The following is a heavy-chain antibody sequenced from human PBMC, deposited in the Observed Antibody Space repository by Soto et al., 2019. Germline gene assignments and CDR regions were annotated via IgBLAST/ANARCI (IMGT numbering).Heavy chain of an antibody. CDR2: ISSSGSTI. CDR3: GRGRDTMVLGYYYGMDV. Sequence: EVQLVESGGGLVQPGGTLRLSCAASGFTFSSYEMNWVRQAPGKGLEGVAYISSSGSTIYYADSVKGRFTISRDNAKNLLHLQMNSLKAEDTAVYYCGRGRDTMVLGYYYGMDVWGQGTMVTVSS. CDR1: GFTFSSYE. D-gene: IGHD3-10*01. J-gene: IGHJ6*02. V-gene: IGHV3-48*03.